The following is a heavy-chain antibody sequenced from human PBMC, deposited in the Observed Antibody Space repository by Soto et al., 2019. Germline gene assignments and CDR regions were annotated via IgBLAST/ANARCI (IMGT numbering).Heavy chain of an antibody. J-gene: IGHJ3*02. CDR1: GYTFTSYY. D-gene: IGHD1-26*01. V-gene: IGHV1-46*01. CDR3: ARDQGIVGATYAFDI. Sequence: ALVKVSCKASGYTFTSYYMHLLRRTPGQWLEWMGIINPSGGSTSYAQKFQGRVTMTKDTSTSTVYMELSSLRSEDTAVYYCARDQGIVGATYAFDIWGQGTMVTVSS. CDR2: INPSGGST.